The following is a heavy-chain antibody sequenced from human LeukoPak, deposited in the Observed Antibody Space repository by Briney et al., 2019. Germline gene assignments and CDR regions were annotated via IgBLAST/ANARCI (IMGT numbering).Heavy chain of an antibody. CDR3: ARDPNYADYYYYMDV. J-gene: IGHJ6*03. CDR1: GFSFDDYG. V-gene: IGHV3-20*04. D-gene: IGHD1-7*01. CDR2: INWNGGRT. Sequence: GGSLRLSCAASGFSFDDYGMSWVRQVPGKGLEWVSTINWNGGRTGYADSVKGRFTISRDNAKNSLYLQMNSLRAEDTAVYYCARDPNYADYYYYMDVWGKGTTVTVSS.